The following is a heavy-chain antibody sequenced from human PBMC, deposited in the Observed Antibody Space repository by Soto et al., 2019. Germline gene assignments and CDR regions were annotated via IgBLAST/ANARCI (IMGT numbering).Heavy chain of an antibody. D-gene: IGHD4-17*01. V-gene: IGHV1-3*01. CDR3: ARVPADYGDYDYYYMDV. J-gene: IGHJ6*03. CDR2: INAGNGNT. CDR1: GYTFTSYA. Sequence: ASVKVSCKASGYTFTSYAMHWVRQAPGQRLEWMGWINAGNGNTKYSQKFQGRVTITRDTSASTAYMELSSLRSEDTAVYYCARVPADYGDYDYYYMDVWGKGTTVTVSS.